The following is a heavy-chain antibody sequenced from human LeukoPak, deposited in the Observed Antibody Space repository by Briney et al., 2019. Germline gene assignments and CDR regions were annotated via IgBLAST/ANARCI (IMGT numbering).Heavy chain of an antibody. J-gene: IGHJ5*02. Sequence: SVKVSCKASGGTFNSYAISWVRQAPEQGLEWMGGIVPIFASANYAQKFQGRVTITTDESTSTAYMELSSLRSEDTAVYFCATSPYYDFWSGYRDWFDPWGQGTLVTVSS. D-gene: IGHD3-3*01. V-gene: IGHV1-69*05. CDR2: IVPIFASA. CDR3: ATSPYYDFWSGYRDWFDP. CDR1: GGTFNSYA.